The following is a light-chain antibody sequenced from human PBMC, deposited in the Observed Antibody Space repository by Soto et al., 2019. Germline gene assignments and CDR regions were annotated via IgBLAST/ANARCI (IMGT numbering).Light chain of an antibody. Sequence: QSALTQPASVSGSPGQSITISCTGTSSDVGGYIYLSWYQQHPGKAPKLIIYEVSNRPSGVSNRFSGSKAGNTASLTISGLQAEDEGDYYCSSYTSSNALIFGGGTKVTVL. J-gene: IGLJ2*01. V-gene: IGLV2-14*01. CDR3: SSYTSSNALI. CDR2: EVS. CDR1: SSDVGGYIY.